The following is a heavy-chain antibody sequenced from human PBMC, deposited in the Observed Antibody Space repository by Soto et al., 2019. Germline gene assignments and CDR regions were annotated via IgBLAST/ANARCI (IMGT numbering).Heavy chain of an antibody. CDR1: GYTFTGYY. D-gene: IGHD3-22*01. CDR3: ARGYYDKSGYYWGY. Sequence: QVHLVQSGAEVKRPGASVKVTCKASGYTFTGYYMHWVRQAPGQGPVWMGMINPRGGTTTYAQKFQGRVPMTTDTSTSTVYMELSSLRSDDTAVYYCARGYYDKSGYYWGYWGQGTLVTVSS. V-gene: IGHV1-46*01. J-gene: IGHJ4*02. CDR2: INPRGGTT.